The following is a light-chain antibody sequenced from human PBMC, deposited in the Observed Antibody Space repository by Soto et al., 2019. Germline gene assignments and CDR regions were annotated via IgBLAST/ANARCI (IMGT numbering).Light chain of an antibody. CDR1: SSDVGAYNS. V-gene: IGLV2-23*01. Sequence: QSALAQPASVSGSPGQSITISCTGTSSDVGAYNSVSWYQQHPHKAPQVIIYKGTQRLSGVSNRFSGSTSGNAASLTISGLQADDEADYFCCSSAPESTYVFGSGTKVTVL. CDR3: CSSAPESTYV. J-gene: IGLJ1*01. CDR2: KGT.